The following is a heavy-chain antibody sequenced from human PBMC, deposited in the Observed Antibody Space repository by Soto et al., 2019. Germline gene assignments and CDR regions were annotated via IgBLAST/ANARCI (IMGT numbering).Heavy chain of an antibody. D-gene: IGHD6-25*01. V-gene: IGHV3-11*06. CDR2: ISSSSNYT. CDR1: GFTFSDYY. CDR3: ARTSSRRAFDI. Sequence: QVQLVESGGGLVKPGGSLRLSCSASGFTFSDYYMSWIRQSPGKGLEWVSYISSSSNYTNFADSVKGRFTISRDNAENSLYLQMNSLRAEDTAVYYCARTSSRRAFDIWGQGTMVTVSS. J-gene: IGHJ3*02.